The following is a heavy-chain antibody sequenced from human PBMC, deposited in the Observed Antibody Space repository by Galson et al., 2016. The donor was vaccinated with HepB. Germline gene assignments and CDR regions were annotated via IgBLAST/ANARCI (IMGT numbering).Heavy chain of an antibody. Sequence: SVKVSCKASGYTFTTSDINWVRQATGQRLEWMGWMSAKSGNTGYAQKFKGRVSITRNTSVTTAYMELSSLRFDDTAVYYCTRGRGVREGFEFWGQGSMV. CDR2: MSAKSGNT. CDR1: GYTFTTSD. J-gene: IGHJ4*02. CDR3: TRGRGVREGFEF. V-gene: IGHV1-8*01. D-gene: IGHD1-26*01.